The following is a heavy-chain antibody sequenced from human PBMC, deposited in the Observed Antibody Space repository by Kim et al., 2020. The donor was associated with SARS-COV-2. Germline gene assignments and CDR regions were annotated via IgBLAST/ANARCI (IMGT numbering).Heavy chain of an antibody. D-gene: IGHD2-2*02. CDR3: AKDPESAIVYYYYMDV. CDR1: GFTFSSYG. Sequence: GGSLRLSCAVSGFTFSSYGMHWVRQAPGKGLEWVAVISYDGSNKYYADSVKGRFTISRDNSKNTLYLQMNNLRTEDTAVYYCAKDPESAIVYYYYMDVWGKGTTVTVSS. V-gene: IGHV3-30*18. J-gene: IGHJ6*03. CDR2: ISYDGSNK.